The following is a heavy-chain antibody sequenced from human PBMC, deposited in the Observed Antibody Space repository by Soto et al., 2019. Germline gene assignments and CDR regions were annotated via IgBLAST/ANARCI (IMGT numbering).Heavy chain of an antibody. CDR3: ARGGDYYLDS. V-gene: IGHV4-30-2*01. CDR2: IYPSGST. Sequence: QLQLQESGSGLVKPSQTLSLTCTVSGGSVSSGGFSWSWIRQPPGKGLEWIGYIYPSGSTYYNPSLKSRVTISLDRSKNQFSLKLTSVTAADSAVYYCARGGDYYLDSWGEGTLVTVSS. CDR1: GGSVSSGGFS. J-gene: IGHJ4*02. D-gene: IGHD2-21*01.